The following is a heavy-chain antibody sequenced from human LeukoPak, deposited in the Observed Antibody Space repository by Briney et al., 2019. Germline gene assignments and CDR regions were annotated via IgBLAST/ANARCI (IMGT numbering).Heavy chain of an antibody. CDR2: ISYNGDAQ. Sequence: GGSLRLSCAASGFTFSSYSMNWFRQAPGKGLEWVAVISYNGDAQQSADSVKGRFIISRDNSKNTLFLEMNSLRPEDTGTYYCARDSSPHYFGSGRPTDSWGQGTLVIVSS. CDR3: ARDSSPHYFGSGRPTDS. CDR1: GFTFSSYS. D-gene: IGHD3-10*01. J-gene: IGHJ4*02. V-gene: IGHV3-30*03.